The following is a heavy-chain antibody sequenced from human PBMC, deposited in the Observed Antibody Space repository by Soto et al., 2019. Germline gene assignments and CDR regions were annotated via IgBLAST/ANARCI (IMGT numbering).Heavy chain of an antibody. V-gene: IGHV5-10-1*01. CDR2: IDPSDSYT. CDR3: ARSAGILNNWFDL. J-gene: IGHJ5*02. CDR1: GYSFTSYW. Sequence: GESLKISCKGSGYSFTSYWISWVRQMPGKGLEWMGRIDPSDSYTNYSPSFQGHVTISADKSISTAYLQWSSLKASDTAMYYCARSAGILNNWFDLWGHGTLVTVSS.